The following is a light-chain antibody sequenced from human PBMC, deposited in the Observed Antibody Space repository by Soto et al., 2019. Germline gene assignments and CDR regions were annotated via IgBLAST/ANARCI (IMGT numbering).Light chain of an antibody. CDR3: LQDFKYPRT. CDR1: QDIRTE. V-gene: IGKV1-6*01. J-gene: IGKJ1*01. Sequence: AIQMTQSPSSLSAYVGDRVTITCRASQDIRTELGWYQQKPGKAPRLLIYGTFSLQSGVPSRFSGSGSGTDFTLTISSLQPDDFATYYCLQDFKYPRTFGQGTKVEVK. CDR2: GTF.